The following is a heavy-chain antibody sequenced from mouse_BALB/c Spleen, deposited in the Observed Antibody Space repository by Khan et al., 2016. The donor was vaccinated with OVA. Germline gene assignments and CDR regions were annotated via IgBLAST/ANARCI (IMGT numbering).Heavy chain of an antibody. J-gene: IGHJ3*01. V-gene: IGHV1S136*01. CDR3: ARDYGSSCLFAY. CDR2: INPYNDGA. D-gene: IGHD1-1*01. Sequence: VQLQQSGPELVKPGASVKMSCKASGYTFTNYIIHWVKQKPGQGLEWIGYINPYNDGAKYNDKFKEKATLTSDKSSSTASMELSGLTAEDAAVYYFARDYGSSCLFAYWGQGTLVTVSA. CDR1: GYTFTNYI.